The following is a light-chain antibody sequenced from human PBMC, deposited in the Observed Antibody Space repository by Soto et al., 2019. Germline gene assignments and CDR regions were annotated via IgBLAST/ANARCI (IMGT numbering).Light chain of an antibody. CDR2: RAS. CDR1: QSVSSIY. V-gene: IGKV3-20*01. CDR3: QQYGGSPPYT. Sequence: EIVLTQSPGTLSLSPGERATLSGRDSQSVSSIYLAWYQQKPGQAPRLLIYRASSRATGIPDRFSGSGSGTTFTLTISSLEPEDFAVYYCQQYGGSPPYTFGQGTKLEIK. J-gene: IGKJ2*01.